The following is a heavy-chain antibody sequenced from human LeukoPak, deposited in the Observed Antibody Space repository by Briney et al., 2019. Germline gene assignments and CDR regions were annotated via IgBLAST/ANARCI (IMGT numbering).Heavy chain of an antibody. Sequence: QTWGSLRLSCAASGFTFSSYWMHWVRQAPGKGLVWVSRINSDGSSTSYADSVKGRFTISRDNAKNTLYLQMNSLRAEDTAVYYCAESGPHDAFDIWGQGTMVTVSS. CDR3: AESGPHDAFDI. CDR1: GFTFSSYW. D-gene: IGHD2-15*01. V-gene: IGHV3-74*01. J-gene: IGHJ3*02. CDR2: INSDGSST.